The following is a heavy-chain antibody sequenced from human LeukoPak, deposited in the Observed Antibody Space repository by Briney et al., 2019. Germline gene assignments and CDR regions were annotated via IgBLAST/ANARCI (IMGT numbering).Heavy chain of an antibody. V-gene: IGHV1-18*01. Sequence: ASVKVSCKASGYTFTSYGISWVRQAPGQGLEWMGWISAYNGNINYAQKLQGRVTMTTDTSTSTAYMELRSLRSDDTAVYYCARSSPTKWELRGRGFFDYWGQGTLVTVSS. J-gene: IGHJ4*02. D-gene: IGHD1-26*01. CDR2: ISAYNGNI. CDR1: GYTFTSYG. CDR3: ARSSPTKWELRGRGFFDY.